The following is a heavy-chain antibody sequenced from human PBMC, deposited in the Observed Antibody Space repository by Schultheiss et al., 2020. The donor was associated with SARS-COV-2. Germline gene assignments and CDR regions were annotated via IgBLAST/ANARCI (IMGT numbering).Heavy chain of an antibody. CDR1: GYSISSGYY. CDR3: ARALDDFWSGYPPTGYYGMDV. Sequence: SETLSLTCAVSGYSISSGYYWGWIRQPPGKGLEWIGIIYHSGSTNYNPSLKSRVTISVDTSKNQFSLKLSSVTAADTAVYYCARALDDFWSGYPPTGYYGMDVWGQGTTVTVSS. D-gene: IGHD3-3*01. J-gene: IGHJ6*02. CDR2: IYHSGST. V-gene: IGHV4-38-2*01.